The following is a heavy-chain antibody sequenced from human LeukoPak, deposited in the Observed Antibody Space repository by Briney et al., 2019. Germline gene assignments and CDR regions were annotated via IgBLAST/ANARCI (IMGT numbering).Heavy chain of an antibody. Sequence: PGGSLRLSCVCSGFTFSSYWMMWFRQAPGKGLEWVATIEKDGSQEYYVDSVKGRFTISRDNAKNSLYLQMDSLRAEDTAVYYCVRGRYGEYLIDYWGQGTLVTVSS. CDR2: IEKDGSQE. CDR3: VRGRYGEYLIDY. J-gene: IGHJ4*02. V-gene: IGHV3-7*01. CDR1: GFTFSSYW. D-gene: IGHD4-17*01.